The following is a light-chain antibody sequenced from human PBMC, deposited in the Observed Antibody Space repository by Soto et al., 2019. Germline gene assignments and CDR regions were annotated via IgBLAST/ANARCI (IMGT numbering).Light chain of an antibody. J-gene: IGKJ4*01. CDR2: DAS. V-gene: IGKV3-11*01. CDR3: QQRSNWPST. CDR1: QSVSGC. Sequence: EIVLTQSPATLSLSPGNRATLSCRASQSVSGCLASYQQKPPQAPRLLIYDASNRATGIPARISGSGSGTDFTLTITSLEPEDFAVYYCQQRSNWPSTFGGGTKVEI.